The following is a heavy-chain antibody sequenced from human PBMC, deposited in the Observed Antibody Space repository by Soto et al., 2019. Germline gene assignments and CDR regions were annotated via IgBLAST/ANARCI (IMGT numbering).Heavy chain of an antibody. CDR1: GYTFTSYG. J-gene: IGHJ3*02. V-gene: IGHV1-18*01. D-gene: IGHD3-10*01. CDR3: ARDFVSDYYDSGSYNGAFDI. Sequence: QVQLVQSGAEVKKPGASVKVSCKASGYTFTSYGISWVRQAPGQGLEWMGWISAYNGNTNYAQKLQVRVTMTTDTSTSTAYMELRSLRSDDTAVYYCARDFVSDYYDSGSYNGAFDIWGQGTMVTVSS. CDR2: ISAYNGNT.